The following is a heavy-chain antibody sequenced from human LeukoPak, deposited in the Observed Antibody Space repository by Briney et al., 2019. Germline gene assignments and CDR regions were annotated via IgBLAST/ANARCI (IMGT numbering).Heavy chain of an antibody. CDR3: AREYSSSSGRSFDY. CDR2: ISSSSSNM. CDR1: GFTFSSYS. J-gene: IGHJ4*02. V-gene: IGHV3-48*01. Sequence: GGSLRLSCAASGFTFSSYSMNWVRQAPGKGLEWVSYISSSSSNMYYADSVKGRFTISRDSAKNSLYLQMNSLRAEDTAVHYCAREYSSSSGRSFDYWGQGTLVIVSS. D-gene: IGHD6-6*01.